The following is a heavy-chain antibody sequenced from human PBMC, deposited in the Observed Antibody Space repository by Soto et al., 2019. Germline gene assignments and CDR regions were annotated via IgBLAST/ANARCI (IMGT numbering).Heavy chain of an antibody. CDR3: ARGTGYDFWSGYPHHYYYYYMDV. Sequence: ASVKVCCKASGYTFTSYDINWVRQATGQGLEWMGWMNPNSGNTGYAQKFQGRVTMTRNTSISTAYMELSSLRSEDTAVYYCARGTGYDFWSGYPHHYYYYYMDVWRKGTTVTVSS. CDR1: GYTFTSYD. V-gene: IGHV1-8*01. J-gene: IGHJ6*03. D-gene: IGHD3-3*01. CDR2: MNPNSGNT.